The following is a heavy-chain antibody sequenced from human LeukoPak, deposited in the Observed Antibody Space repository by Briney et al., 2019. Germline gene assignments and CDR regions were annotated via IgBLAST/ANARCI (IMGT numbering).Heavy chain of an antibody. V-gene: IGHV3-53*01. Sequence: GGSLRLSCAASGFTVSSNYMSWVRQAPGKGLEWVSVIYSGGSTYYADSVKGRFTISRDNSKNTLYLQMNSLRAEDTAVYYCARDQGSSSSDYWGQGTLVTVSS. CDR2: IYSGGST. D-gene: IGHD6-13*01. CDR1: GFTVSSNY. CDR3: ARDQGSSSSDY. J-gene: IGHJ4*02.